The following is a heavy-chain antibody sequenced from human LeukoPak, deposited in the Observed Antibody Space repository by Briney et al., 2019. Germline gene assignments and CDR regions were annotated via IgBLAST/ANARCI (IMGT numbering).Heavy chain of an antibody. J-gene: IGHJ6*02. CDR1: GGSISSYY. V-gene: IGHV4-59*12. D-gene: IGHD2-15*01. Sequence: SETLSLTCTVSGGSISSYYWSWIRQPPGKGLEWIGYICYSGSTNYNPSLKSRVTISVDTSKNQFSLRLSSVTAADTAVYYCARGIVSDSYYYYYAMDVWGQGTTVTVSS. CDR3: ARGIVSDSYYYYYAMDV. CDR2: ICYSGST.